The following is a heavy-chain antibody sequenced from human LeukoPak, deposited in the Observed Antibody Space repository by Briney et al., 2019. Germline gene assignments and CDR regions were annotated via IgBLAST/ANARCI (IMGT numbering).Heavy chain of an antibody. D-gene: IGHD5-18*01. CDR1: GFTFSSYA. J-gene: IGHJ4*02. Sequence: GGSLRLSCAASGFTFSSYAMSWVRQAPGKGLEWVASINPDGNKRYSADSVKGRFTISRDNAENSLYLQMNSLRVEDTAFYYCARDLAYSRLDYWGQGMLVTVSS. V-gene: IGHV3-7*01. CDR3: ARDLAYSRLDY. CDR2: INPDGNKR.